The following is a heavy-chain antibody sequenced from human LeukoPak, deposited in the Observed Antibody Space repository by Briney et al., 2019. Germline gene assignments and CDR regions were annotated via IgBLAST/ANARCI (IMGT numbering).Heavy chain of an antibody. Sequence: ASVRVSCKASGYTFASHGINWVRQAPGQGLEWMGRITTYNGKTNYGKKFQGRVTMTTDTSTNTVFMELRSLRSDDTAVYYCARDLRGNAHFDYWGQGTLVTVSS. CDR1: GYTFASHG. D-gene: IGHD1-1*01. CDR2: ITTYNGKT. CDR3: ARDLRGNAHFDY. V-gene: IGHV1-18*01. J-gene: IGHJ4*02.